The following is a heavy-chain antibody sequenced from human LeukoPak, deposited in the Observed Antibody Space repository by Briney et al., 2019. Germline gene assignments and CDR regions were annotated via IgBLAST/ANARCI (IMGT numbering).Heavy chain of an antibody. CDR2: ISSNGGST. CDR3: AREDDSSLLDY. CDR1: GFTFSFYP. V-gene: IGHV3-64*01. D-gene: IGHD3-22*01. J-gene: IGHJ4*02. Sequence: PGGSLRLSCAASGFTFSFYPMHGVRQAPGKGLEYVSGISSNGGSTYYANSVKGRFTISRDNSKNTLYLQMGSLRAEDMAVYYCAREDDSSLLDYWGQGTLVTVSS.